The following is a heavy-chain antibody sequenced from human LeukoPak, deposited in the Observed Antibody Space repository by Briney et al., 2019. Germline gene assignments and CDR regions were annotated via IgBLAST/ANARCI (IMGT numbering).Heavy chain of an antibody. Sequence: GGSLRLSCAAAGLTFNHYGMHWARQAPGKGMEWVAVISYDGSNKYYADSVKGRFTISRDNSKNTLYLQMNSLRAEATAVYYCARADLDCSGGSCYSGDDFRHWGQGTLVTVSS. J-gene: IGHJ1*01. D-gene: IGHD2-15*01. CDR3: ARADLDCSGGSCYSGDDFRH. V-gene: IGHV3-30*19. CDR1: GLTFNHYG. CDR2: ISYDGSNK.